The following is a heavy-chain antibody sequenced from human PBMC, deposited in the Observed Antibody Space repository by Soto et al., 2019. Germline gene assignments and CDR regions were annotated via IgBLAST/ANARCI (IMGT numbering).Heavy chain of an antibody. Sequence: PGWSLRLSCASSVFTFDDYTMHWVRQAPGKGLEWVSLISWDGGSTYYADSVKGRFTISRDNSKNSLYLQMNSLRTEDTALYYCARSYYDFWSGYFGRDYYYYGMDVWGQGTTVTVSS. CDR2: ISWDGGST. V-gene: IGHV3-43*01. CDR3: ARSYYDFWSGYFGRDYYYYGMDV. D-gene: IGHD3-3*01. J-gene: IGHJ6*02. CDR1: VFTFDDYT.